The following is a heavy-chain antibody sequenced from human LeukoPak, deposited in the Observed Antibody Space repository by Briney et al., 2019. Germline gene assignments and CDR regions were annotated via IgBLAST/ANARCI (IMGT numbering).Heavy chain of an antibody. V-gene: IGHV3-21*01. CDR2: ISSGSNYI. CDR3: ARGVGVTNTDIPFDI. CDR1: GFTFSTYT. J-gene: IGHJ3*02. Sequence: GGSLRLSCAASGFTFSTYTMNWVRQAPGKGLEWVSSISSGSNYIYYADSLTGRFTISRDNAKNSLFPQMNSLRAEDTAVYYCARGVGVTNTDIPFDIWGQGTMVTVAS. D-gene: IGHD1-26*01.